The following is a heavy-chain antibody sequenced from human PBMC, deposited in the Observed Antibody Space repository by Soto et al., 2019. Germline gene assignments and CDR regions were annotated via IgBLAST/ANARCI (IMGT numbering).Heavy chain of an antibody. CDR2: IYYSGNT. J-gene: IGHJ4*02. D-gene: IGHD6-6*01. CDR3: ASSSPFHY. V-gene: IGHV4-39*01. Sequence: SETLSLTCTVSGGSISSYYWSWIRQPPGRGPEWIGSIYYSGNTYYKPSLKSRVSISIDTSRDQFSLKLTSVTAADTGVYYCASSSPFHYWGPGILVTVSS. CDR1: GGSISSYY.